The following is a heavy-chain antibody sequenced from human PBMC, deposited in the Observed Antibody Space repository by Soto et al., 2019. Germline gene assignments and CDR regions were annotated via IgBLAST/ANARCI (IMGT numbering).Heavy chain of an antibody. J-gene: IGHJ4*02. CDR2: IYHSGST. CDR3: ARHMINRGVSSWEVTTFDY. D-gene: IGHD4-17*01. Sequence: SETLSLTCAVSGGSISSSNWWSWVRQPPGKGLEWIGEIYHSGSTNYNPSLKSRVTISVDKSKNQFSLKLSSVTAADTAVYYCARHMINRGVSSWEVTTFDYWGPGSLVTVSS. V-gene: IGHV4-4*02. CDR1: GGSISSSNW.